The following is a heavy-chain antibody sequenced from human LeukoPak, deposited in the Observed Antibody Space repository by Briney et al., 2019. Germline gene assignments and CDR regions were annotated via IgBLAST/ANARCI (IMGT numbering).Heavy chain of an antibody. D-gene: IGHD3-10*01. Sequence: PGGSLRLSCAASGFTFSSYAMHWVRQAPGKGLEWVAVISYDGSNKYYADSVKGRFTISRDNSKNTLYLQMNSLRAEDTAVYYCAKDGVGPSFDYWGQGTLVTVSS. V-gene: IGHV3-30*04. J-gene: IGHJ4*02. CDR3: AKDGVGPSFDY. CDR2: ISYDGSNK. CDR1: GFTFSSYA.